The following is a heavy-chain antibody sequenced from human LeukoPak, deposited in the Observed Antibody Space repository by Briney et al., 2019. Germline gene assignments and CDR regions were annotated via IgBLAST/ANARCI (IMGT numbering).Heavy chain of an antibody. V-gene: IGHV4-61*01. D-gene: IGHD4-23*01. J-gene: IGHJ4*02. CDR3: AREYGGNSGLYYFDY. CDR2: ISYSGST. Sequence: SETLSLTCTVSGGSVSSGSYYWSWIRQPPGKGLEWIGYISYSGSTNYNPSLKSRVTISGDTSKNQFSLKLSSVTAADTAVYYCAREYGGNSGLYYFDYWGQGTLVTVSS. CDR1: GGSVSSGSYY.